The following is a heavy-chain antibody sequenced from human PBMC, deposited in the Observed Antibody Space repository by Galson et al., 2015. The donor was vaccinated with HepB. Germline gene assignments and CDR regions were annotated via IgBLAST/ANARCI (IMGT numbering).Heavy chain of an antibody. CDR1: GFIFSNAW. J-gene: IGHJ4*02. Sequence: SLRLSCAASGFIFSNAWMTWVRQAPGKGLEWVGRIKSKTDGGTTDYAAPVKGRFTISRNDSKYTVYLQMNSLKTEDTAVYYCTTGGWSGSGWYNFDHWGQGTLVTVSS. V-gene: IGHV3-15*01. CDR2: IKSKTDGGTT. D-gene: IGHD6-19*01. CDR3: TTGGWSGSGWYNFDH.